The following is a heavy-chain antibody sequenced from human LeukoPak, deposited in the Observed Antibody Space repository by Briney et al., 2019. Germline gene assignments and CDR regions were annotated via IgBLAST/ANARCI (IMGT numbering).Heavy chain of an antibody. Sequence: GGSLRLSCAASGFTFSSYIMNWVRQAPGKGLEWVGHVKSKTDGGTTDYATPVKGRFSISRDDSKNTLFLQMNSLKTEDTAVYYCTTGTWIQLWLADYWGQGTLVTVSS. V-gene: IGHV3-15*01. CDR3: TTGTWIQLWLADY. D-gene: IGHD5-18*01. CDR1: GFTFSSYI. J-gene: IGHJ4*02. CDR2: VKSKTDGGTT.